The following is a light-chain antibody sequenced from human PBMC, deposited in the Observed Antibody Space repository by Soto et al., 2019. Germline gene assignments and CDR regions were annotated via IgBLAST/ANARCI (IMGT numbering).Light chain of an antibody. V-gene: IGKV3-20*01. Sequence: ESVLTQSPGTLSLSPGERATLSCRASQSVSSTYLAWYQQKPGQAPRLLIYGASNMATGIPDRFSGSESGTDFPLTISRLEPEDFAEYYCQQFANSLYTFGQGTKMEI. CDR2: GAS. CDR3: QQFANSLYT. CDR1: QSVSSTY. J-gene: IGKJ2*01.